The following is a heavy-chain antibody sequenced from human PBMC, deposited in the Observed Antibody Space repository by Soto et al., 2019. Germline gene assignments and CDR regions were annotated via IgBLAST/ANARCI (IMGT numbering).Heavy chain of an antibody. V-gene: IGHV4-4*02. J-gene: IGHJ4*02. D-gene: IGHD3-10*01. Sequence: PSETLSLTCAVSGDSISSMNWWSWVRQLPGKGLEWIGEIHHSGSTNYNPSLKSRVTISVEKSKNQFSLKLSSVTAADTAVYYCARYDYDSGNDYNIDYWGQGILVTVSS. CDR3: ARYDYDSGNDYNIDY. CDR2: IHHSGST. CDR1: GDSISSMNW.